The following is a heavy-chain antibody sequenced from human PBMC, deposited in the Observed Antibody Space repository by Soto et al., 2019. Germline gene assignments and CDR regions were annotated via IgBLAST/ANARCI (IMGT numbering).Heavy chain of an antibody. CDR2: INSDGSST. D-gene: IGHD1-7*01. V-gene: IGHV3-74*01. CDR3: AREEDWNYDGGRYYYGMDV. J-gene: IGHJ6*02. CDR1: GFTFSSYW. Sequence: EVQLVESGGGLVQPGGSLRLSCAASGFTFSSYWMHWVRQAPGKGLVWVSRINSDGSSTTYADSVKGRFTLSRDNAKNTLYLHMNSLRAEDTAVYSCAREEDWNYDGGRYYYGMDVWGQGTTVTVSS.